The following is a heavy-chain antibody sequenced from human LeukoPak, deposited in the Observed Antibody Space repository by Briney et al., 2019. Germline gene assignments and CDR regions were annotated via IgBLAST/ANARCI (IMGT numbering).Heavy chain of an antibody. J-gene: IGHJ6*02. D-gene: IGHD5-24*01. V-gene: IGHV1-46*01. CDR2: INPSSGST. CDR1: GYTFTTYY. CDR3: ARSTDGYSGNYYSG. Sequence: ASVKVSCKASGYTFTTYYLHWVRQAPGHALEWMGIINPSSGSTTYAQKFPGRVTITRDTSTSIVYMELSSLRSDDTAVYYCARSTDGYSGNYYSGWGPGTTVTVSS.